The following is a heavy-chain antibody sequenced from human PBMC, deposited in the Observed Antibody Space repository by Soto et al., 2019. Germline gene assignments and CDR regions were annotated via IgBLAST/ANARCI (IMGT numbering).Heavy chain of an antibody. J-gene: IGHJ4*02. CDR1: GFTFSSYG. CDR2: IWYDGSNK. D-gene: IGHD3-22*01. V-gene: IGHV3-33*01. Sequence: EHLVESGGGVVPPGRSLRLSCAASGFTFSSYGMHWVRQAPGKGLQWVSFIWYDGSNKYYADSVKGRFTISRDNSKNTLYLQMNNVGVEDTAVYYCARERHYDTSGHYSGVGGFDYWGQGTLVTVSS. CDR3: ARERHYDTSGHYSGVGGFDY.